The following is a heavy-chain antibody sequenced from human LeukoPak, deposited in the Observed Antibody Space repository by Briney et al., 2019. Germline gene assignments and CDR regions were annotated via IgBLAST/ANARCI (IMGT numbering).Heavy chain of an antibody. V-gene: IGHV4-38-2*02. CDR1: GYSISSGYY. J-gene: IGHJ4*02. Sequence: PSETLSLTCTVSGYSISSGYYWGWIRQPPGKGLERIGSIYHSGSTYYNPSLKSRVTISVDTSKNQFSLKLSSVTAADTAVYYCASTGNDYSNYGSDYWGQGTLVTVSS. CDR2: IYHSGST. CDR3: ASTGNDYSNYGSDY. D-gene: IGHD4-11*01.